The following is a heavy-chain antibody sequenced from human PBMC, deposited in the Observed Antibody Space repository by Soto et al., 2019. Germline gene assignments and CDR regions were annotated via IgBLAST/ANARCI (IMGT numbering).Heavy chain of an antibody. CDR1: GASISRYY. CDR3: ARGGNVLRFLEWSGGMDV. Sequence: PSETLSLTCTVSGASISRYYWSWIRQSPGKGLEWIGYLYNTGSTIYNPSIKSRVTITVDTSKNQFSLKMNSVTAADTAVYYCARGGNVLRFLEWSGGMDVWGQGTTVT. D-gene: IGHD3-3*01. J-gene: IGHJ6*02. CDR2: LYNTGST. V-gene: IGHV4-59*01.